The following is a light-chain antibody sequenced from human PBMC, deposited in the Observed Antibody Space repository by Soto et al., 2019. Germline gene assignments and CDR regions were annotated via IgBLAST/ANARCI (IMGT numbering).Light chain of an antibody. J-gene: IGKJ2*01. V-gene: IGKV3-20*01. CDR1: QSVSSSY. CDR2: GAS. Sequence: EIVLTQSPGTLSLSPGERATLSCRASQSVSSSYLGWYQQKPGQAPRLLIYGASSRATGIPDRFSGSGSGTDCTLTISRLEPEDFAGYYCQRYGGSPLYTFGQGTKLEIK. CDR3: QRYGGSPLYT.